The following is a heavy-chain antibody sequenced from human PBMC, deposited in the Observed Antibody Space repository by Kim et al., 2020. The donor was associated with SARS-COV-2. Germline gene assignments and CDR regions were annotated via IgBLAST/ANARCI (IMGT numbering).Heavy chain of an antibody. V-gene: IGHV3-33*05. CDR1: GFTFSSFG. CDR3: AKQHAYSSGWYSDY. CDR2: ISFDGSNK. D-gene: IGHD6-19*01. Sequence: GGSLRLSCAASGFTFSSFGMHWVRQAPGKGLEWVAVISFDGSNKYYADSVKGRFTISRDDSKNTLYLHLNSLRAEDTAVYYCAKQHAYSSGWYSDYWGQG. J-gene: IGHJ4*02.